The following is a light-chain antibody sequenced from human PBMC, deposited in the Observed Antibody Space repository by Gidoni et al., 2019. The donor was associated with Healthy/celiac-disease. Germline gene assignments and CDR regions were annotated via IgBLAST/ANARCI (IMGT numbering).Light chain of an antibody. CDR3: QQLNGYPPSFA. V-gene: IGKV1-9*01. CDR2: AAS. CDR1: QGISSY. J-gene: IGKJ3*01. Sequence: DIQLTQSPSFLSASVGDRVTITCRVSQGISSYLAWYQQKPGKAPKLLIYAASTLQSGVPSRFSGSGSGTEFTLTISSLQPEDFATYYCQQLNGYPPSFAFGPGTKVDIK.